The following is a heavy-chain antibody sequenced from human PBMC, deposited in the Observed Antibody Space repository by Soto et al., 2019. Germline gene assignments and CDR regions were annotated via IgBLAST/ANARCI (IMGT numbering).Heavy chain of an antibody. CDR2: MNPNSGNT. V-gene: IGHV1-8*01. CDR1: GDSFSKYT. J-gene: IGHJ5*01. CDR3: TRAYGAETFDF. Sequence: ASVKVSCKASGDSFSKYTVNWVRQAPGHGLEWMGWMNPNSGNTGYAQNFRGRVTMTQNTAIGTAYMELSSLRSDDTATYYCTRAYGAETFDFWGQGTRVTVSS. D-gene: IGHD3-10*01.